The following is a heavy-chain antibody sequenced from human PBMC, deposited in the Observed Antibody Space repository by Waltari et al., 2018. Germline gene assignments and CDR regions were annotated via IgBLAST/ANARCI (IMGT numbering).Heavy chain of an antibody. Sequence: QVQLQESGPGLVKPSQTLSLTCTVSGGSISSGSYYWSWIRQPAGKGLEWIGYIYTSWSTNYNPSLKSRVTRSVDTSKNQFSLKLSSVTAADTAVYYCARGKVGATSDYWGQGTLVTVSS. J-gene: IGHJ4*02. CDR2: IYTSWST. CDR3: ARGKVGATSDY. CDR1: GGSISSGSYY. D-gene: IGHD1-26*01. V-gene: IGHV4-61*09.